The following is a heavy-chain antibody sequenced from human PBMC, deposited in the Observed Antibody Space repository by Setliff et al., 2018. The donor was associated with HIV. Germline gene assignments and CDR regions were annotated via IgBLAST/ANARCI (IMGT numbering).Heavy chain of an antibody. D-gene: IGHD3-3*01. V-gene: IGHV4-31*03. CDR3: ARQMTIPGVAVTPVDY. J-gene: IGHJ4*02. Sequence: TSETLSLTCTVSGGSISSGGYYWSWIRQHPGKGLEWIGNIHYNGDTAYNPSLKSRLTISVDTSKSQFSLKLTSVTAADTAVYYCARQMTIPGVAVTPVDYWGQGALVTVSS. CDR2: IHYNGDT. CDR1: GGSISSGGYY.